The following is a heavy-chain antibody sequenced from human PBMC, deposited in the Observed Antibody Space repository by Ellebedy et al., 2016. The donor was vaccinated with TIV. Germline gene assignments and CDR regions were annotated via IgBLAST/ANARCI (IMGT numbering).Heavy chain of an antibody. D-gene: IGHD1-26*01. CDR1: GYIFTDYW. J-gene: IGHJ4*02. Sequence: GESLKISCAASGYIFTDYWVAWLRQTPGLGLEWMGTIDPADSDTRYSPSFQGQVTISGDRSSSSTYLQWSSLRASDTAIYYCARLQSSMVGATVPDSWGQGTQVIVSS. CDR3: ARLQSSMVGATVPDS. V-gene: IGHV5-51*01. CDR2: IDPADSDT.